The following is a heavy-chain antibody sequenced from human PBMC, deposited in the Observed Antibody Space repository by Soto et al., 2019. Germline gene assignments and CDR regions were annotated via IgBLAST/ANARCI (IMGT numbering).Heavy chain of an antibody. V-gene: IGHV3-23*01. Sequence: GGSLRLSCAASGLTFSSYAMSWVRQAPGRGLEWVSAISVSGGSTHYADSVKGRFTISRDNSKNTLYLQMNSLRAEDTAVYYCAKVPTGTVDYWGQGTLVTVSS. CDR1: GLTFSSYA. CDR3: AKVPTGTVDY. J-gene: IGHJ4*02. CDR2: ISVSGGST. D-gene: IGHD1-1*01.